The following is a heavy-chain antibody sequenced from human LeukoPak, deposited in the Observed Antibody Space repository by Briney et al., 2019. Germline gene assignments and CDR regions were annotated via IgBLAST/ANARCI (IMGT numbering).Heavy chain of an antibody. CDR1: GYTLTELS. D-gene: IGHD1-26*01. CDR3: ATGNSGSYGYYYYMDV. J-gene: IGHJ6*03. V-gene: IGHV1-24*01. Sequence: ASVKVSCKVSGYTLTELSMHWVRQAPGKGLEWMGGFDPEDGETIYAQKFQGRVTMTEDTSTDTAYMELSSLRSEDTAVYYCATGNSGSYGYYYYMDVWGKGTTVTVSS. CDR2: FDPEDGET.